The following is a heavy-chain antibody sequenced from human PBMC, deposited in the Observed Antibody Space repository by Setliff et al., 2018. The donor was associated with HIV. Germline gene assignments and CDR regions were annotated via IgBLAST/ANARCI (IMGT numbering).Heavy chain of an antibody. CDR2: IIPIFGTA. CDR3: VIVPLYENVYDNIWGSYRPLDY. J-gene: IGHJ4*02. Sequence: SVKVSCKASGGTFSSYAISWVRQAPGQGLEWMGGIIPIFGTANYAQKFQGRVTITTDESTDTTYMELSSLRSEDTAVYYCVIVPLYENVYDNIWGSYRPLDYWGQGTLVTVSS. D-gene: IGHD3-16*02. CDR1: GGTFSSYA. V-gene: IGHV1-69*05.